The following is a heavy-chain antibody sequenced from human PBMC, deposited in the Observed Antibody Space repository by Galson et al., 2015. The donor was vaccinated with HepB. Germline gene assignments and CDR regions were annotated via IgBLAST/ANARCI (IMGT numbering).Heavy chain of an antibody. V-gene: IGHV3-13*04. CDR1: GFTFSSYD. CDR2: IGTAGDT. J-gene: IGHJ6*02. CDR3: ARSSWSGPFYYYYGMDV. D-gene: IGHD3-3*01. Sequence: SLRLSCAASGFTFSSYDMHWVRQATGKGLEWVSAIGTAGDTYYPGSVKGRFTISRENAKNSLYLQMNSLRAGDTAVYYCARSSWSGPFYYYYGMDVWGQGTTVTVSS.